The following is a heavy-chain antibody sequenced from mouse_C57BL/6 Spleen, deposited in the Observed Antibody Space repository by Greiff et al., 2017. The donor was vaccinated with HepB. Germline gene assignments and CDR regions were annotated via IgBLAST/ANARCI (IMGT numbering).Heavy chain of an antibody. CDR3: SILNDYDVHYARDY. J-gene: IGHJ4*01. CDR1: GYTFTSYT. CDR2: INPSSGYT. D-gene: IGHD2-4*01. Sequence: QVQLQQSGAELARPGASVKMSCKASGYTFTSYTMHWVKQRPGQGLEWIGYINPSSGYTKYNQKFKDKATLTADKSSSTAYMPLSSLTSEDSAVYYCSILNDYDVHYARDYWGQGTSVTVSS. V-gene: IGHV1-4*01.